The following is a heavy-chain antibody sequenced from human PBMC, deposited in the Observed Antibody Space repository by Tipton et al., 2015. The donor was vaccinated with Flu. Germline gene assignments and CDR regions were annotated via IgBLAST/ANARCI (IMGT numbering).Heavy chain of an antibody. CDR1: GGSITSYNW. D-gene: IGHD4-11*01. V-gene: IGHV4-4*02. J-gene: IGHJ5*02. Sequence: TLSLTCAVSGGSITSYNWWSWVRQAPGKGLEWIGNVFHTGSTYHNPSLKSRVTISVDTSKNQFSLKVFSVTAADTAVYHCARRDYSNYVSDPKSLFDPWGQGILVTVSS. CDR2: VFHTGST. CDR3: ARRDYSNYVSDPKSLFDP.